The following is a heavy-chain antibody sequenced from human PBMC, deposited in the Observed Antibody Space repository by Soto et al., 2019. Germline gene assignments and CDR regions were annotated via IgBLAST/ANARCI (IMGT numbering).Heavy chain of an antibody. CDR1: GVSLNTADTW. Sequence: QVQLQESGSGLVKPSQSLSLTCTVSGVSLNTADTWWSWIRQSPGKGLEFIGYYHSGGSTYYDACFRSRVSISADTSNSPFSLKLSSVTVADTAVYFCVRSRQMESGNDYGLDVWGQGTTVTVSS. CDR3: VRSRQMESGNDYGLDV. J-gene: IGHJ6*02. V-gene: IGHV4-30-4*01. CDR2: YHSGGST. D-gene: IGHD1-1*01.